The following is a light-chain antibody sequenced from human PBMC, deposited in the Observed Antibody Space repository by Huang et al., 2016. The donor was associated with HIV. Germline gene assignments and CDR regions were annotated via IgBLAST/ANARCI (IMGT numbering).Light chain of an antibody. Sequence: EIVMTQSPATLSLSPGEKAILFCRASQSVSSNLAWDQQKPGQAPRLLIYGASSRASCVPPRFSGSGSGTEFALTISSLQSEDFAVYYCQQYNNWPGFTFGPGTKVDVK. CDR3: QQYNNWPGFT. CDR1: QSVSSN. CDR2: GAS. J-gene: IGKJ3*01. V-gene: IGKV3-15*01.